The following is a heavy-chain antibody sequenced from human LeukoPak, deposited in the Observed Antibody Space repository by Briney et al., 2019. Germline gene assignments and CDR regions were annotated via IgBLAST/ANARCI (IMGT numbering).Heavy chain of an antibody. J-gene: IGHJ4*02. D-gene: IGHD2-15*01. CDR3: ARNPPRYCSGGSCPSFDY. Sequence: SGTLSLTCAVSGGSISSSNWWSWVRQPPGKGLEWIGEIYHSGSTNYNPSLKSRVTISVDKSKNQFSLKLSSVTAADTAVYYCARNPPRYCSGGSCPSFDYWGQGTLVTVSS. CDR2: IYHSGST. CDR1: GGSISSSNW. V-gene: IGHV4-4*02.